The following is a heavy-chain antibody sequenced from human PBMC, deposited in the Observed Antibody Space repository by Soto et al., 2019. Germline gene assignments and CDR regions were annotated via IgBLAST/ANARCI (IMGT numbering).Heavy chain of an antibody. CDR3: ARDPWAADY. D-gene: IGHD3-16*01. J-gene: IGHJ4*02. V-gene: IGHV3-23*01. CDR2: ISGSGGST. CDR1: GFTFNNYA. Sequence: LRLSCAASGFTFNNYAMSWVRQAPGKGLEWVSAISGSGGSTFYADSVRGRFSISRDNSKNTVNLQMNSLRAEDTAVYYCARDPWAADYWGQGTLVTVSS.